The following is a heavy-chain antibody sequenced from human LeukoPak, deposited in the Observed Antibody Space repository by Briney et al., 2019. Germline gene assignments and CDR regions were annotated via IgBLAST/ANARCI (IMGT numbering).Heavy chain of an antibody. CDR1: GGSISSGGYY. CDR3: GRGLPRPYAVTLYYFDY. V-gene: IGHV4-31*03. CDR2: IYYSGST. D-gene: IGHD2-8*01. J-gene: IGHJ4*02. Sequence: SETLSLTCTVSGGSISSGGYYWSWIRQHPGKGLEWIGYIYYSGSTYYNPSLKSRVTISVDTSKNQFSLKLSSVTAEDTAVYYCGRGLPRPYAVTLYYFDYWGQGTLVIVSS.